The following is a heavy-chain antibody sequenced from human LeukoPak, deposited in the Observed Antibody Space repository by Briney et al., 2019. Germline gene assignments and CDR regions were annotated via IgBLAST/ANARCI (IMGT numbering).Heavy chain of an antibody. CDR3: AAALDY. J-gene: IGHJ4*02. CDR2: IYYSGNT. CDR1: GDSINSSTYS. Sequence: SETLSLTCTVSGDSINSSTYSWGWIRQPPGKGLEYIGSIYYSGNTYYNPSLESRVIISVDTSKNQFSLKLTSVTAADTAVCYCAAALDYWGQGTLVTVSS. D-gene: IGHD2-15*01. V-gene: IGHV4-39*01.